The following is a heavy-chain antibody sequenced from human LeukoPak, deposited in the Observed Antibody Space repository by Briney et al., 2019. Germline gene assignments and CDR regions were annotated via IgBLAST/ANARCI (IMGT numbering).Heavy chain of an antibody. V-gene: IGHV3-23*01. Sequence: HSGGSLRLSCAASGFTLSSYAMSWVRQAPGKGLEWVSAISVSGGSTYYADSVKGRFTISRDNSKNTLYLQMDSLRAGDTAVYYCARGVYGDYDYWAQGALVTVSS. CDR1: GFTLSSYA. J-gene: IGHJ4*02. D-gene: IGHD4-17*01. CDR2: ISVSGGST. CDR3: ARGVYGDYDY.